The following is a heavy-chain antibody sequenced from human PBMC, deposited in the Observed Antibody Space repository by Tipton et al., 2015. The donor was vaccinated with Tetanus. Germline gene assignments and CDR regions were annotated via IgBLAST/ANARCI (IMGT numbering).Heavy chain of an antibody. CDR2: IYPGDSDT. D-gene: IGHD2-15*01. CDR1: GYIFTNYW. J-gene: IGHJ4*02. CDR3: GRAHCSDGVCNFDF. V-gene: IGHV5-51*01. Sequence: QLVQSGGEVKKPGESLKISCKGSGYIFTNYWIGWVRQKPGKGLEWMGIIYPGDSDTRYSPSFQGQVTISVDKSINTAYLQWSSLKASGTSVFCCGRAHCSDGVCNFDFWGQGALVTVAS.